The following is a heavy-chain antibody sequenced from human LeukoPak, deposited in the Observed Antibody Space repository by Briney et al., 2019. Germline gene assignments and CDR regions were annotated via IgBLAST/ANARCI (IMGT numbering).Heavy chain of an antibody. Sequence: SETLSLTCAVYGGSFSGYYWSWIRQPPGKGLEWIGEINHSGSTNYNPSLKSRVTISVDTSKNQFSLKLSSVTAADTAVYYCARGLSYYPPLDYWGQGTLVTVSS. CDR2: INHSGST. CDR3: ARGLSYYPPLDY. D-gene: IGHD3-22*01. CDR1: GGSFSGYY. J-gene: IGHJ4*02. V-gene: IGHV4-34*01.